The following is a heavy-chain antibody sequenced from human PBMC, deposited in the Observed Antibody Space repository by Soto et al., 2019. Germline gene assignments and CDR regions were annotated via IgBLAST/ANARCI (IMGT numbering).Heavy chain of an antibody. V-gene: IGHV3-23*01. CDR3: AGQGAILDAFDI. J-gene: IGHJ3*02. CDR1: GFTFRSYA. D-gene: IGHD1-26*01. Sequence: EVQLLESGGGLVQPGGSLRLSCAASGFTFRSYAMSWVRQAPGKGLEWISGISSDGGSTYYADSVKGRFTISRDNSKNTLYLQMNSLRAEDAAVYYCAGQGAILDAFDIWGQGTLVTASS. CDR2: ISSDGGST.